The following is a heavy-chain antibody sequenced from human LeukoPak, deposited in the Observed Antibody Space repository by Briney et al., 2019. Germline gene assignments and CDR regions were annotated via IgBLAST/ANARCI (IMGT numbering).Heavy chain of an antibody. V-gene: IGHV1-46*01. CDR2: INPSGGST. Sequence: ASVKASCKASGYTFTSYYMHWVRQAPGQGLEWMGIINPSGGSTSYAQKFQGRVTMTRDTSTSTVYMELSSLRSEDTAVYYCASLVGWSGYYSDAFGIWGQGTMVTVSS. CDR1: GYTFTSYY. D-gene: IGHD3-3*01. J-gene: IGHJ3*02. CDR3: ASLVGWSGYYSDAFGI.